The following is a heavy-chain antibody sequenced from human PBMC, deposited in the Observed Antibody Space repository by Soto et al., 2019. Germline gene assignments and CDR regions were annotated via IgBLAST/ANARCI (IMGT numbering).Heavy chain of an antibody. CDR1: GGTFSNYA. Sequence: QVQLVQSGAEVKKPGSSVKVSCKASGGTFSNYALISWVRQAPGQGLEWMGGIIPIDATVNYAQKFQGRITITADESTTIVYMDLGSLRSEDTAMYYCARDLLGFGYTYGDVWGQGTTVTVSS. D-gene: IGHD3-10*01. V-gene: IGHV1-69*12. J-gene: IGHJ6*01. CDR2: IIPIDATV. CDR3: ARDLLGFGYTYGDV.